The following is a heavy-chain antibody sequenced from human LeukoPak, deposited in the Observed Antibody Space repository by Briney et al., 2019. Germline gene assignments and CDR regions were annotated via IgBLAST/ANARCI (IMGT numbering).Heavy chain of an antibody. Sequence: PGGSLRLSCAASGFTFSSYAMSWVRQAPGKGLEWVSAISGSGGSTDYADSVKGRFTISRDNSKNTLYLQMNSLRAEDTAVYYCAKDHSAYDAFDIWGQGTMVTVSS. J-gene: IGHJ3*02. CDR2: ISGSGGST. CDR1: GFTFSSYA. CDR3: AKDHSAYDAFDI. V-gene: IGHV3-23*01.